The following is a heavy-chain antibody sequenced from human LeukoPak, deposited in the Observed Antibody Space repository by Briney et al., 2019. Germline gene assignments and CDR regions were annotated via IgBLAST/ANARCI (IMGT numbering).Heavy chain of an antibody. CDR1: GGSISSYY. D-gene: IGHD6-6*01. Sequence: SETLSLTCPVSGGSISSYYWSWIRQPPGKGLEWIGYVYYSGSTNYNPSLKSRVTISVDTSKNQFSLKLSSVTAADTAVYYCARDGVYSSSSPYFQHWGQGTLVSVSS. J-gene: IGHJ1*01. V-gene: IGHV4-59*01. CDR2: VYYSGST. CDR3: ARDGVYSSSSPYFQH.